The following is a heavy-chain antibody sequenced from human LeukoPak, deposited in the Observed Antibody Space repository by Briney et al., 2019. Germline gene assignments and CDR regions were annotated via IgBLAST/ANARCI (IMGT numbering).Heavy chain of an antibody. CDR2: INPNSGGT. D-gene: IGHD2-21*02. Sequence: ASVKVSCKASGYTFTGYYMHWVRQAPGQRLEWMGWINPNSGGTNYAQKLQGRVTMNRDTSISTAYMELSRLRSDDTAVYYCARDRRIVVVTAIRWFDPWGQGTLVTVSS. J-gene: IGHJ5*02. V-gene: IGHV1-2*02. CDR3: ARDRRIVVVTAIRWFDP. CDR1: GYTFTGYY.